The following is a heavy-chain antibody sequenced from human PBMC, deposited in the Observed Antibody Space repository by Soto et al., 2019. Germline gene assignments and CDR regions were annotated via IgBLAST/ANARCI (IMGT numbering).Heavy chain of an antibody. CDR1: GGSISSGGYY. D-gene: IGHD5-12*01. CDR2: IYYSGST. Sequence: SETLSLTCTVSGGSISSGGYYWSWIRQHPGKGLEWIGYIYYSGSTYYNPSLKSRVTISVDTSKNQFSLKLSSVTAADTAVYYCARDHSGYDWRTYGMDVRGQGTTVILSS. CDR3: ARDHSGYDWRTYGMDV. J-gene: IGHJ6*02. V-gene: IGHV4-31*03.